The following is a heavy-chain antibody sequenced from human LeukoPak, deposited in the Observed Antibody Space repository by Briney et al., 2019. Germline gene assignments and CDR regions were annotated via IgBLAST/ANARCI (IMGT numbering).Heavy chain of an antibody. V-gene: IGHV3-15*01. J-gene: IGHJ5*01. CDR2: IKSKTDGGTT. D-gene: IGHD1-1*01. CDR1: GFTFSNAW. CDR3: TTDKFRINWSVATNWFDS. Sequence: KTGGSPRLSCAASGFTFSNAWMSWVRQAPGKGLEWVGRIKSKTDGGTTEYAAPVKHRFTISRDDSKNTLYLQMNSLKTEDTAVYYCTTDKFRINWSVATNWFDSWGQGTLVTVSS.